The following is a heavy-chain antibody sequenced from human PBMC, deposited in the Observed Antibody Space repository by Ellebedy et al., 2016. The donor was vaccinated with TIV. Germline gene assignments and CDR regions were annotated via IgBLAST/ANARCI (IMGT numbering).Heavy chain of an antibody. V-gene: IGHV4-34*01. CDR1: GGSFSGYY. Sequence: SETLSLTCAVYGGSFSGYYWSWIRQPPGKGLEWIGEINHSGSTNYNPSLKSRVTISVDTSKNQFSLRLSSVTAADTAVYYCARHSIVVVVAATPVGWFDPWGQGTLVTVSS. CDR2: INHSGST. CDR3: ARHSIVVVVAATPVGWFDP. D-gene: IGHD2-15*01. J-gene: IGHJ5*02.